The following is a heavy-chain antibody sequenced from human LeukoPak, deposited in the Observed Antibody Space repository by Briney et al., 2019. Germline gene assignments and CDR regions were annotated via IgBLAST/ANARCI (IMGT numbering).Heavy chain of an antibody. CDR3: ARHIACPANLDY. V-gene: IGHV4-39*01. J-gene: IGHJ4*02. Sequence: SETLSLTCTVSGGSISSSSYYWGWIRQPPGKGLEWIGSIYYSGSTYYNPSLKSRVTISVDTSKNQFSLKLSSVTAADTAVYYCARHIACPANLDYWGQGTLVTVSS. CDR1: GGSISSSSYY. D-gene: IGHD3-3*02. CDR2: IYYSGST.